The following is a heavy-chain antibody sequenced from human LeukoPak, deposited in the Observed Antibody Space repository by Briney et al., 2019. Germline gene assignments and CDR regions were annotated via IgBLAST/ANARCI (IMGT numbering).Heavy chain of an antibody. Sequence: GGSLRLSCAASGFTFSSYWMHWVRQAPGKGLVWVSRINSDGSSTSYADSVKGRFTISRDNAKNTLYLQMNSLRAEDTALYYCARGGRGASNWTPYNWFDPWGQGTLVTVSS. CDR3: ARGGRGASNWTPYNWFDP. CDR1: GFTFSSYW. J-gene: IGHJ5*02. CDR2: INSDGSST. V-gene: IGHV3-74*01. D-gene: IGHD3/OR15-3a*01.